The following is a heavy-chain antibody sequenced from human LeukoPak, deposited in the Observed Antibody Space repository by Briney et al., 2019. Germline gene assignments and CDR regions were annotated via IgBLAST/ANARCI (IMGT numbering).Heavy chain of an antibody. Sequence: PGGSLRLSCAASGFTVSWNDMSWVRQAPGKGLEWVSVIQSGNSTSYADSVKGRFTISRDISKNTLYVEMTRMRAEETAVYYCARSGTGFHLFFDYWGQGTLVTVSS. CDR2: IQSGNST. J-gene: IGHJ4*02. CDR1: GFTVSWND. D-gene: IGHD6-19*01. CDR3: ARSGTGFHLFFDY. V-gene: IGHV3-66*01.